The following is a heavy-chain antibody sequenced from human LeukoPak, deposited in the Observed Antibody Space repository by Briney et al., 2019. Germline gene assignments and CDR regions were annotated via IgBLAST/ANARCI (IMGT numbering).Heavy chain of an antibody. V-gene: IGHV4-59*11. J-gene: IGHJ4*02. CDR1: GGSISSHY. CDR3: ARDGYTIASYFDY. D-gene: IGHD5-24*01. Sequence: SSETLSLTCTVSGGSISSHYWSWIRQPPGKGLEWIGYLHYSGITSYNPSLKSRVTISVDTSKSQFSLKLTSVTAADTAVYYCARDGYTIASYFDYWGQGALVTVSS. CDR2: LHYSGIT.